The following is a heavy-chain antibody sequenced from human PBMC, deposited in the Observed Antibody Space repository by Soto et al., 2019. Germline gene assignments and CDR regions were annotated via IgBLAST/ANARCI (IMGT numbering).Heavy chain of an antibody. CDR1: GGSFSGYY. CDR2: INHSGST. D-gene: IGHD2-2*02. V-gene: IGHV4-34*01. CDR3: ARGEVLEPAAIPPTWFDP. J-gene: IGHJ5*02. Sequence: QVQLQQWGAGLLKPSETLSLTCAVYGGSFSGYYWSWIHQPPGKGLEWIGEINHSGSTNYNPSLNGRVTISVDTSKNQFSLRLSSVTAAATAVYYCARGEVLEPAAIPPTWFDPGGQGTLVTVS.